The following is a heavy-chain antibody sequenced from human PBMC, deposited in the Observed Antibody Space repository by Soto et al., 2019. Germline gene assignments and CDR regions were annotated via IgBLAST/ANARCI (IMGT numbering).Heavy chain of an antibody. Sequence: PGVSLRLSSSASGFTFSGFGMHWVRQAPGKGLEWVAVIWYDGSNKYYGDSVKGRFTISRDDSKNTLYLQMNSLRVEDTAVYYCARDAYYGAGSSDYRGQGPLVTVSP. D-gene: IGHD3-10*01. CDR3: ARDAYYGAGSSDY. CDR1: GFTFSGFG. V-gene: IGHV3-33*01. J-gene: IGHJ4*02. CDR2: IWYDGSNK.